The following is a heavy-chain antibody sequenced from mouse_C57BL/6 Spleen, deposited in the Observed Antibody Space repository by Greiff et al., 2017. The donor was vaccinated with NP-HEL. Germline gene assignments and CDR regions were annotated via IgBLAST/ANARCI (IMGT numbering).Heavy chain of an antibody. CDR1: GFNIKDYY. V-gene: IGHV14-4*01. D-gene: IGHD1-1*01. CDR2: IDPETGDT. Sequence: VQLQQSGAELVRPGASVKLSCTASGFNIKDYYMHWVKQRPEPGLEWIGWIDPETGDTEYASKFQGKATITADTSSNTAYLQLSSLTSEDTAVYYCTTLGSSGYGGQGTTLTVSS. CDR3: TTLGSSGY. J-gene: IGHJ2*01.